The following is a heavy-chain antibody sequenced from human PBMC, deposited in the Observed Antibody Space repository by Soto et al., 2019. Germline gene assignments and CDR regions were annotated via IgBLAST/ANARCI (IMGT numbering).Heavy chain of an antibody. CDR1: GFTFTSYG. J-gene: IGHJ6*02. CDR3: ARSRDGYSFYFYYGMDG. V-gene: IGHV3-30*03. Sequence: HPGGSLRLSCAASGFTFTSYGMHWVRQAPGKGLEWMALILHDGSAEYYADSVKGRFTTSRDNSKNTLYLQMNSLRAEDTAVYYCARSRDGYSFYFYYGMDGWGQGTTVTVSS. CDR2: ILHDGSAE. D-gene: IGHD4-4*01.